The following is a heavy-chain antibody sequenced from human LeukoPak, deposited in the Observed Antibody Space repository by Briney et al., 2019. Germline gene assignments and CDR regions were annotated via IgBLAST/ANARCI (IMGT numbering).Heavy chain of an antibody. D-gene: IGHD3-10*01. V-gene: IGHV3-74*01. CDR2: IKTDGSST. CDR1: GFTFSRYW. Sequence: GGSLRLSCAASGFTFSRYWMHWVRHAPGKGLVWVSRIKTDGSSTNSADSVKGRITISRDNAKNTLYLQMNSLRAEDTAVYYCAKGRYYGSGKWGYFEYWGQGTLVTVSS. CDR3: AKGRYYGSGKWGYFEY. J-gene: IGHJ4*02.